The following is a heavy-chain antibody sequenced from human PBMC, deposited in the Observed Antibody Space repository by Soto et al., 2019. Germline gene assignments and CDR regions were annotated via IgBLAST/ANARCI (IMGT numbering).Heavy chain of an antibody. CDR3: AKAREDGDAFDI. J-gene: IGHJ3*02. CDR1: GFTFSSYG. Sequence: GSLRLSCAASGFTFSSYGMHWVRQAPGKGLEWVSYISSSSSYTNYADSVKGRFTISRDNAKNSLYLQMNSLRAEDTAVYYCAKAREDGDAFDIWGQGTMVTVS. V-gene: IGHV3-21*05. CDR2: ISSSSSYT.